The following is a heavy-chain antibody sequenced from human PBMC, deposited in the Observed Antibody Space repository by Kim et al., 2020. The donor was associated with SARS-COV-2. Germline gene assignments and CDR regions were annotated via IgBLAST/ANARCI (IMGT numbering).Heavy chain of an antibody. J-gene: IGHJ6*02. V-gene: IGHV1-69*01. CDR3: ARFGYSYGLYDGMDV. Sequence: QKFQGRVTITADESTSTAYMELSSLRSEDTAVYYCARFGYSYGLYDGMDVWGQGTTVTVSS. D-gene: IGHD5-18*01.